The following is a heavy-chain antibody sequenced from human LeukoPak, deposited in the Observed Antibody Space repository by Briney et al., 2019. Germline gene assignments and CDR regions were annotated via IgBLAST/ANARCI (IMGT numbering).Heavy chain of an antibody. V-gene: IGHV3-30-3*01. J-gene: IGHJ4*02. CDR3: ARDSSDY. CDR2: ISYDGSKK. CDR1: GFTFSRYA. Sequence: GGSLRLSCAVSGFTFSRYAMHSVRQAPGKGLEWVAVISYDGSKKADSVKGRFTISRDNSKNTLYLQMTSLRAEDTAGYYCARDSSDYWGQGTLVTVSS.